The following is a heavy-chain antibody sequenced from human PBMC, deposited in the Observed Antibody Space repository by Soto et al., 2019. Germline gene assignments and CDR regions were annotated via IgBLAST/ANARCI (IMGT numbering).Heavy chain of an antibody. CDR1: GFTFSANA. CDR2: IAYDGTIK. CDR3: ARDKIKGAPDYLDS. J-gene: IGHJ4*02. D-gene: IGHD5-12*01. V-gene: IGHV3-30-3*01. Sequence: QELLVESGGDVVQPGRSLTLSCAASGFTFSANAMHWVRQAPGKGLEWVAVIAYDGTIKIYRDSVKGRFTISRDDSKSTLYLQVNSLRPEDTAVYYCARDKIKGAPDYLDSWGQGTLVTVSS.